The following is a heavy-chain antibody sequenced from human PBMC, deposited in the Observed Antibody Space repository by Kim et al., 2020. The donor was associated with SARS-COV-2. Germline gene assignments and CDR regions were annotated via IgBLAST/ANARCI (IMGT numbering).Heavy chain of an antibody. Sequence: GRTADYATPVKGRFTVSIDDSKNTLYLQMTSLKTEDTAVYYCAGWATRFDYWGQGTLVTVSS. CDR3: AGWATRFDY. V-gene: IGHV3-15*01. D-gene: IGHD2-2*01. CDR2: GRTA. J-gene: IGHJ4*02.